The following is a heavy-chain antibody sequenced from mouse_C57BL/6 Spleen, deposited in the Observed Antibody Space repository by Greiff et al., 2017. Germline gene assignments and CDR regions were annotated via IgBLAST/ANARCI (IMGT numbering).Heavy chain of an antibody. CDR2: IYPGSGST. Sequence: VKLQQPGAELVKPGASVKMSCKASGYTFTSYWITWVKQRPGQGLEWIGDIYPGSGSTNYNEKFKSKATLTVDPSSSTAYMQLSSLTSEDSAVYYCASYGSRYWYFDVWGTGTTVTVAS. D-gene: IGHD1-1*01. CDR3: ASYGSRYWYFDV. V-gene: IGHV1-55*01. J-gene: IGHJ1*03. CDR1: GYTFTSYW.